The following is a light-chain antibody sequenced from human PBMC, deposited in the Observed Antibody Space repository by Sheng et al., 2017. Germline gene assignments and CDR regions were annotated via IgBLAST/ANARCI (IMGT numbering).Light chain of an antibody. J-gene: IGKJ5*01. V-gene: IGKV3D-20*02. CDR2: GAS. CDR1: QSFSSSY. CDR3: QVRSDRRIT. Sequence: EIVLTQSPGTLSLSPGERATLSCRASQSFSSSYLTWYQQKPGQPPRLLIYGASTRATGIPDRFSGSGSGTDFTLTISRLEPEDFAVYYCQVRSDRRITFGQGTRLEIK.